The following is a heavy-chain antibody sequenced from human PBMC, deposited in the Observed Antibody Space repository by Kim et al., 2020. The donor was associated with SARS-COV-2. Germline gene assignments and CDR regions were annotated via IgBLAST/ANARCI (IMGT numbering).Heavy chain of an antibody. D-gene: IGHD6-13*01. CDR3: ARVAATGSGGMDV. V-gene: IGHV1-46*01. Sequence: YAQKFQGRVTMTRDMSTSTVYMELSSLRCEDTAVYYCARVAATGSGGMDVWGQGTTVTVSS. J-gene: IGHJ6*02.